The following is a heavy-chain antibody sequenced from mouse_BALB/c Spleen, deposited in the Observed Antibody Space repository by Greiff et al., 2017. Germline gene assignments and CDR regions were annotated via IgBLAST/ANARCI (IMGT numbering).Heavy chain of an antibody. CDR1: GYSFTDYI. Sequence: EVQLQQTGPELVKPGASVKISCKASGYSFTDYIMLWVKQSHGKSLEWIGNINPYYGSTSYNLKFKGKATLTVDKSSSTAYMQLNSLTSEDSAVYYCARGGGNHYYAMDYWGQGTSVTVSS. D-gene: IGHD2-1*01. J-gene: IGHJ4*01. V-gene: IGHV1-39*01. CDR2: INPYYGST. CDR3: ARGGGNHYYAMDY.